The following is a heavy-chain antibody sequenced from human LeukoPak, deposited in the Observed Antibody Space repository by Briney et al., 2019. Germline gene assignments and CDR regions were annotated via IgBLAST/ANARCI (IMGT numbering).Heavy chain of an antibody. CDR3: ARDNQGEAVAGNPFADY. V-gene: IGHV3-66*01. CDR1: GFTVSSNY. CDR2: IYSGGST. Sequence: GGSLRLSCAASGFTVSSNYMNWVRQAPGKGLEWVSVIYSGGSTYYADSVKGRFTISRDNSKNTLYLQMNSLRAEDTAVYYCARDNQGEAVAGNPFADYWGQGTLVTVSS. D-gene: IGHD6-19*01. J-gene: IGHJ4*02.